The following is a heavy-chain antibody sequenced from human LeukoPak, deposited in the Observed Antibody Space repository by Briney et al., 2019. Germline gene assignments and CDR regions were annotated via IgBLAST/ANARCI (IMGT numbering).Heavy chain of an antibody. Sequence: TGTSLRLSCAASGFPFSDYGMYWVRQAPGKGLEWLAVSNKYYADSVKGRFTISRDNSKNTLYLQMNSLRADDTAVYYCAKDRSLRQQMALGRVDYWGQGTLVTVSS. J-gene: IGHJ4*02. V-gene: IGHV3-30*18. D-gene: IGHD6-13*01. CDR1: GFPFSDYG. CDR3: AKDRSLRQQMALGRVDY. CDR2: SNK.